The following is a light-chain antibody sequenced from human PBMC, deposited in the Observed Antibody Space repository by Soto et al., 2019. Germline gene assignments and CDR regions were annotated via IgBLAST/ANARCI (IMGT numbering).Light chain of an antibody. CDR3: QQYRNWPPIT. CDR1: QSVSSN. V-gene: IGKV3-15*01. J-gene: IGKJ5*01. Sequence: EIGLTQSPATLSVYQGERATLSCRASQSVSSNLAWYQQKPGQAPRLLIYDVSTRATGIPARFSGSGSGAAFTLTISSLQSEDFAVYYCQQYRNWPPITFGQGTRLEIK. CDR2: DVS.